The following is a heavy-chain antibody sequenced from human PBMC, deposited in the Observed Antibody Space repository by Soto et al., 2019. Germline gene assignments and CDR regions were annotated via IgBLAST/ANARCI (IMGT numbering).Heavy chain of an antibody. CDR3: ATSYDSGFDP. CDR1: GYSFSTYD. J-gene: IGHJ5*02. V-gene: IGHV1-18*04. CDR2: ISPKNGNR. Sequence: QPQLVQSGAEVREPVASVKLSCNASGYSFSTYDISWLRQAPGKGLEWMGVISPKNGNRNFAWKFLDRVIMTTDTSSNTAYMELESLRYDDTAIYYCATSYDSGFDPWGHGTLVTVSS. D-gene: IGHD3-3*01.